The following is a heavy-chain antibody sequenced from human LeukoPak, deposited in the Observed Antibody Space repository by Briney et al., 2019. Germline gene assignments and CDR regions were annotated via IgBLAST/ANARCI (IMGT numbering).Heavy chain of an antibody. CDR2: IYYSGST. J-gene: IGHJ4*02. CDR1: GVSISSYY. CDR3: AYCAGFGFDY. V-gene: IGHV4-59*01. D-gene: IGHD1-14*01. Sequence: SETLSLTCIVSGVSISSYYWSWIRQPPGKGLEWIGYIYYSGSTNHNPSLKSRVTMSIDKSESQFSLKLDSVTTADSYVCYCAYCAGFGFDYWGRGILVTVSS.